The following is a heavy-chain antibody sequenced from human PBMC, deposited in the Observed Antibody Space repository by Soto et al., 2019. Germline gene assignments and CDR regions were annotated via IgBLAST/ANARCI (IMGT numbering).Heavy chain of an antibody. CDR2: IYHSGST. Sequence: PYETLPLTGAASGGSLSSSNWWSWFREPPGKGLEWIGEIYHSGSTNYNPSLKSRVTISVDKSKNQFSLKLSSVTAADTAVYYCARSGRIFGVVTGFDYWGQGALVTVSS. V-gene: IGHV4-4*02. D-gene: IGHD3-3*01. J-gene: IGHJ4*02. CDR3: ARSGRIFGVVTGFDY. CDR1: GGSLSSSNW.